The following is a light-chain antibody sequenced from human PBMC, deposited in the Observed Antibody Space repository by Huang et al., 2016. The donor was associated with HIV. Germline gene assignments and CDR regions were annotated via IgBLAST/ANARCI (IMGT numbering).Light chain of an antibody. CDR1: QNISSF. Sequence: EIVLTQSPATLSLSPGGRATLSCRASQNISSFLAWYQQGAGQAPRLLIYGASNRATGIPARFSGSGSGRDFTLTINNLEPGDFAVYYCQQRFTFGPGTKVDIK. V-gene: IGKV3-11*02. J-gene: IGKJ3*01. CDR2: GAS. CDR3: QQRFT.